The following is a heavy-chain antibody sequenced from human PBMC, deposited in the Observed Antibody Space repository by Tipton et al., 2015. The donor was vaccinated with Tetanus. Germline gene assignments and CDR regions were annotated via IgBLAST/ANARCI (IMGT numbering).Heavy chain of an antibody. D-gene: IGHD3-10*01. CDR2: ISGYNGNT. CDR1: GYTFTRYG. J-gene: IGHJ4*02. CDR3: ARDYFGSGSNYFFDY. Sequence: QLVQSGPEVKKPGASVKVSCKASGYTFTRYGLTWVRQAPGQGPEWLGWISGYNGNTKYAPNFQGRVTMTTDTTTNTAYLELRSLRSDDTAVYFCARDYFGSGSNYFFDYWGQGTQVSVSS. V-gene: IGHV1-18*01.